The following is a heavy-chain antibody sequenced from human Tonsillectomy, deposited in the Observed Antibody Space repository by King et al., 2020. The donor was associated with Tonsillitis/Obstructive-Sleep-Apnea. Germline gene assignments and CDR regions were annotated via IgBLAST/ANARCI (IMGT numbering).Heavy chain of an antibody. J-gene: IGHJ3*02. CDR2: IYYSGST. CDR3: ARMEYRAGNAFDI. D-gene: IGHD2/OR15-2a*01. Sequence: VQLQESGPGLVKPSETLSLTCTVSGGSISSYYWSWIRQPPGKGLEWIGYIYYSGSTNYNPSLKSRVTISVDTSKNQFSLTLSSVTAADTGVYYCARMEYRAGNAFDIWGQGTVLPVSS. CDR1: GGSISSYY. V-gene: IGHV4-59*01.